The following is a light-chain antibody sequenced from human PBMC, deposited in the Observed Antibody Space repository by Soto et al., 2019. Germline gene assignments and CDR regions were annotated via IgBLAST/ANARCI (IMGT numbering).Light chain of an antibody. V-gene: IGKV3-20*01. CDR1: RHVYINA. CDR2: AAS. Sequence: VVLTQSPATLSLSPGDRATLSCRASRHVYINALGWYQQKPGRTPTLLIYAASTRATDIPDRFSATGSGTDLSLTISGVEPEDSAVYYGQQYGASPFTLGPGT. J-gene: IGKJ3*01. CDR3: QQYGASPFT.